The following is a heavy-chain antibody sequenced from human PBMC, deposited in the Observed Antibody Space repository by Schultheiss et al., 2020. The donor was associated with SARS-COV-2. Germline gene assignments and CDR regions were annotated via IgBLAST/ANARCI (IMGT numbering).Heavy chain of an antibody. D-gene: IGHD6-19*01. CDR1: GFTFSSYS. V-gene: IGHV4-59*12. J-gene: IGHJ4*02. CDR3: ARVPGYSSGCLDY. Sequence: GSLRLSCAASGFTFSSYSMNWVRQHPGKGLEWIGYIHYSGSTNYNPSLKSRVTISVDTSKNQFSLKLSSVTAEDTAVYYCARVPGYSSGCLDYWGQGTLVTVSS. CDR2: IHYSGST.